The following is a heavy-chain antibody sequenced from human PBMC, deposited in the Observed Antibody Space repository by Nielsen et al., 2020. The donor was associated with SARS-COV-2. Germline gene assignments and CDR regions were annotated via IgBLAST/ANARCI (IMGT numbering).Heavy chain of an antibody. CDR3: AREQWELRPQGFDY. Sequence: GGSLRLSCAASGFTFSSYGMHWVRQAPGKGLEWVAVIWYDGGNKYYADSVKGRFTISRDNSKNMLYLQMNSLRAEDTAVYYCAREQWELRPQGFDYWGQGTLVTVSS. D-gene: IGHD1-26*01. V-gene: IGHV3-33*01. J-gene: IGHJ4*02. CDR1: GFTFSSYG. CDR2: IWYDGGNK.